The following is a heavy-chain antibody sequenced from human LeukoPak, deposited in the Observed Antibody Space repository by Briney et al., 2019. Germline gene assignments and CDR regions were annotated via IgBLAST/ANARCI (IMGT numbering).Heavy chain of an antibody. J-gene: IGHJ4*02. Sequence: GGSLRLSCAASGFTFSSYSMNWVRQAPGKGLEWLSYISGSSSTIYYADSVRGRFTISRDNAKNSLYLQMNSLRDEDTAVYYCARDYYDSSGYSLDYWGQGTLVTVSS. CDR2: ISGSSSTI. V-gene: IGHV3-48*02. CDR3: ARDYYDSSGYSLDY. CDR1: GFTFSSYS. D-gene: IGHD3-22*01.